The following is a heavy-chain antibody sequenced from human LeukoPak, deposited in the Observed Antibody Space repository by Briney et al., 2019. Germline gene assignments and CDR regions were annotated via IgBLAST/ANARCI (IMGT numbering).Heavy chain of an antibody. CDR1: GFTFSSYA. CDR2: ISYDGSNK. J-gene: IGHJ4*02. D-gene: IGHD3-22*01. V-gene: IGHV3-30-3*01. Sequence: GRSLRLSCAASGFTFSSYAMHWVRQAPGKGLEWVAVISYDGSNKYYAVSVKGRFTISRDNSKNTLYLQMNSLRAEDTAVYYCARGELWGITMIVVAPDYWGQGTLVTVSS. CDR3: ARGELWGITMIVVAPDY.